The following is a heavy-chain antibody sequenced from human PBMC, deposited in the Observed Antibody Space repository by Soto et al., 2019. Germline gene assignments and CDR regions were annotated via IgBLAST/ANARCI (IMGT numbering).Heavy chain of an antibody. D-gene: IGHD5-18*01. CDR3: ARHARGYSYVADLDY. CDR2: IYPGDSDT. Sequence: PGESLKISCKGSGYKFTNYWIGWVRQMPGKSLEWLGLIYPGDSDTRYSSSFQGQVTISADKSISTAYLQWSSLKASDTAMYYCARHARGYSYVADLDYWGQGTLVTVSS. V-gene: IGHV5-51*01. J-gene: IGHJ4*02. CDR1: GYKFTNYW.